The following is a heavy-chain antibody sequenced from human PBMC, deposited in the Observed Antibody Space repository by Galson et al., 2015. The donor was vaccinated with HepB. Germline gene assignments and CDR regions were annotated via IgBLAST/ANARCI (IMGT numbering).Heavy chain of an antibody. CDR2: ISASGGST. V-gene: IGHV3-23*01. CDR3: AKDGGDCSGGNCYYFDY. Sequence: SLRLSCAASGFTFDDYAMHWVRQAPGKGLEWVSGISASGGSTYYADSVKGRFTISRDNSKSTLYLQMNSLRAEDTAVYYCAKDGGDCSGGNCYYFDYWGQGTLVTVSS. J-gene: IGHJ4*02. CDR1: GFTFDDYA. D-gene: IGHD2-15*01.